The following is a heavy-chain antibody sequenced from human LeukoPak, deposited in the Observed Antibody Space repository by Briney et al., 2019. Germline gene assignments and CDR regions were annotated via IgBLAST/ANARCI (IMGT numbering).Heavy chain of an antibody. D-gene: IGHD7-27*01. CDR1: GGSISSHY. J-gene: IGHJ3*02. Sequence: SETLSLTCTVSGGSISSHYWSWIRQPPGKGLEWIGYIYYSGSTNYNPSLKSRVTISVDTSKNQFSLKLSSATAADTAVYYCARSNWGLTAFDIWGQGTMATVSS. CDR3: ARSNWGLTAFDI. CDR2: IYYSGST. V-gene: IGHV4-59*08.